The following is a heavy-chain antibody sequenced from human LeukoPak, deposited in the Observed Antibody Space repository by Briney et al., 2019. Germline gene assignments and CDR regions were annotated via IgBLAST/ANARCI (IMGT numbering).Heavy chain of an antibody. CDR2: INHSGST. CDR1: GGSFSGYY. D-gene: IGHD1/OR15-1a*01. Sequence: SETLSLTCAVYGGSFSGYYWSWIRQPPGKGLEWIGEINHSGSTNYNPSLKSRVTISVDTSKNQFSLKLGSVTAADTACYYCAGVRATGTTNDDWGQGTLVTVSS. J-gene: IGHJ4*02. CDR3: AGVRATGTTNDD. V-gene: IGHV4-34*01.